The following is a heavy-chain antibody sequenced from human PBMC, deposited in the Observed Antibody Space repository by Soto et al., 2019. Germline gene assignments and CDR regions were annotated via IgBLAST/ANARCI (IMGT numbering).Heavy chain of an antibody. J-gene: IGHJ4*02. CDR1: GFTFSSYA. CDR3: ARGRIAAAGTGDYFDY. CDR2: IWYDGSNK. V-gene: IGHV3-33*08. D-gene: IGHD6-13*01. Sequence: GGSLRLSCAASGFTFSSYAMSWVRQAPGKGLEWVAVIWYDGSNKYYADSVKGRFTISRDNSKNTLYLQMNSLRAEDTAVYYCARGRIAAAGTGDYFDYWGQGTLVTVSS.